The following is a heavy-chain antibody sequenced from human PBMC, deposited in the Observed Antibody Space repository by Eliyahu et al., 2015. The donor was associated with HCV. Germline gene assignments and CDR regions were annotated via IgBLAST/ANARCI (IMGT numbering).Heavy chain of an antibody. V-gene: IGHV3-15*01. Sequence: EVQLVXSGGGLVXPGGSLRLXCAXSGFTFNNAWMSWVRQAPGKGLEWIGRIKSKTDGGTTYYAAPVKGRFTISRDDSKNTVYLQMNSLKTEDTAVYFCTAAVHDPFFDCWGQGNLVTVSS. CDR2: IKSKTDGGTT. J-gene: IGHJ4*02. CDR1: GFTFNNAW. CDR3: TAAVHDPFFDC. D-gene: IGHD1-1*01.